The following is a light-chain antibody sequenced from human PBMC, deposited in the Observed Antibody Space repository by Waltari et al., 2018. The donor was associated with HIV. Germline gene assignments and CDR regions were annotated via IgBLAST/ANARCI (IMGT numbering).Light chain of an antibody. Sequence: QSALPQPPSASGSLGQSVTISCTGSSSDLGAYDFVSWFQQHPHSAPKLLLYEVTRRPSAVSDRFSGSRSGNTAFLTVAGLQPDDEATYFCSSYGDSLRVLFGGGTNVTVL. CDR3: SSYGDSLRVL. CDR2: EVT. J-gene: IGLJ3*02. CDR1: SSDLGAYDF. V-gene: IGLV2-8*01.